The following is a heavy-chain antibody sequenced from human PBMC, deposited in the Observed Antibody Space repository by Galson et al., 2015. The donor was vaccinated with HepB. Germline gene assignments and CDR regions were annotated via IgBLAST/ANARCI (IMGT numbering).Heavy chain of an antibody. D-gene: IGHD7-27*01. CDR2: IYSGGST. CDR1: GFTVSSNY. V-gene: IGHV3-53*04. Sequence: SLRLSCAASGFTVSSNYMSRVRQAPGKGLEWVSVIYSGGSTYYADSVKGRFTISRHNSKNTLYLQMNSLRAEDTAVYYCARTSRADWGRYDYWGQGTLVTVSS. CDR3: ARTSRADWGRYDY. J-gene: IGHJ4*02.